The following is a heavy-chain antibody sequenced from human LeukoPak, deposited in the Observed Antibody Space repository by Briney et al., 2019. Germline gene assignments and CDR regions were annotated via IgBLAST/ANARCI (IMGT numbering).Heavy chain of an antibody. D-gene: IGHD5-18*01. CDR2: ISWNSGSI. J-gene: IGHJ6*02. V-gene: IGHV3-9*01. Sequence: GGSLRLSCAASGFTFDDYAMHWVRQAPGKGLEWVSGISWNSGSIGYADSVKGRFTISRDNAKNSLYLQMNSLRAEDTALYYCAKDIRGYSYGYYYGMDVWGQGTMVTVSS. CDR1: GFTFDDYA. CDR3: AKDIRGYSYGYYYGMDV.